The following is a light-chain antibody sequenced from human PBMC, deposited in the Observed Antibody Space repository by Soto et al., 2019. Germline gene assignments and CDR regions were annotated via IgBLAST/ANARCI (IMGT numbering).Light chain of an antibody. CDR2: AAS. CDR3: QQSYSTPCT. Sequence: DIQMTQSPSSLSASVEDRVIITCRASQSISNHLNWYQQKPGKAPKLLIYAASSLQSGVPSRFSCSGSGTDFTLTISSLQPEDFATYYCQQSYSTPCTFGQGTKVEIK. J-gene: IGKJ1*01. V-gene: IGKV1-39*01. CDR1: QSISNH.